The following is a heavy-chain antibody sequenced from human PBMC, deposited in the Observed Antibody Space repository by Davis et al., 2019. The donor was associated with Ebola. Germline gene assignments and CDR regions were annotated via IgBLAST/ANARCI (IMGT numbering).Heavy chain of an antibody. CDR2: ISSSSSYI. Sequence: GGSLRLSCAASGFTFSSYSISWVRHAPGKGLEWVSSISSSSSYIYYADSVKGRFTISRDNAKNSLYLQMNSLRAEDTAVYYCACPRYCSGGSCPHGMDVWGQGTTVTVSS. CDR1: GFTFSSYS. CDR3: ACPRYCSGGSCPHGMDV. D-gene: IGHD2-15*01. V-gene: IGHV3-21*01. J-gene: IGHJ6*02.